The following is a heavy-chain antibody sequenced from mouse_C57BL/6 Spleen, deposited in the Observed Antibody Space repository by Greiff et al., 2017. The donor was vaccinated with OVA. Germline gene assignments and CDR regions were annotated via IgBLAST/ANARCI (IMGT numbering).Heavy chain of an antibody. V-gene: IGHV5-17*01. D-gene: IGHD2-4*01. CDR3: AIDYEGGYYFDY. CDR1: GFTFSDYG. J-gene: IGHJ2*01. Sequence: DVMLVESGGGLVKPGGSLKLSCAASGFTFSDYGMHWVRQAPEKGLEWVAYISSGSSTIYYADTVKGRFTISRDNAKNTLFLQMTSLRSEDTAMYYCAIDYEGGYYFDYWGQGTTLTVSS. CDR2: ISSGSSTI.